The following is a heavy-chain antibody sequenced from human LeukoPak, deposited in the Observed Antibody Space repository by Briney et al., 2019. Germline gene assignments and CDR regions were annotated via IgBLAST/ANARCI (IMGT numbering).Heavy chain of an antibody. CDR3: ARETYYYDSSGFGY. D-gene: IGHD3-22*01. V-gene: IGHV3-48*03. J-gene: IGHJ4*02. CDR2: ISSSGSTI. Sequence: LSLTCTVSGGSISSSSYYWGWVRQAPGKGLEWVSYISSSGSTIYYADSVKGRFTISRDNAKNSLYLQMNSLRAEDTAVYYCARETYYYDSSGFGYWGQGTLVTVSS. CDR1: GGSISSSSYY.